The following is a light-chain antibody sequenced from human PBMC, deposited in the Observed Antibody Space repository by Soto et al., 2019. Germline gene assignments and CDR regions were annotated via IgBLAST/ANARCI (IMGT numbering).Light chain of an antibody. CDR3: QQYINWT. V-gene: IGKV3-15*01. CDR1: QNIRSD. CDR2: GAS. J-gene: IGKJ1*01. Sequence: EIVMTQSPATLSVSPGERVTLSCRASQNIRSDLAWYQQKPGQAPRLLMYGASIRATGVPARFSGSGSGTDFTLTISSLQSEDLALYYRQQYINWTFGQGTKVEIK.